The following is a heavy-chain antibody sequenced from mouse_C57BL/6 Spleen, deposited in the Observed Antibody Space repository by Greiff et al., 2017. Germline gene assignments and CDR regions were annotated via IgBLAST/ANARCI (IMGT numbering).Heavy chain of an antibody. Sequence: QVQLKQPGAELVRPGTSVKLSCKASGYTFTSYWMHWVKQRPGQGLEWIGVIDPSDSYTNYNQKFKGKATLTVDTSSSTAYMQLSSLTSEDSAVYYCASERYFDVWGTGTTVTVSS. CDR3: ASERYFDV. V-gene: IGHV1-59*01. CDR2: IDPSDSYT. J-gene: IGHJ1*03. CDR1: GYTFTSYW.